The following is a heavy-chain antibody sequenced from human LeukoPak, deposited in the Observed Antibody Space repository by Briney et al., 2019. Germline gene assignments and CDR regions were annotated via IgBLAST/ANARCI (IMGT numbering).Heavy chain of an antibody. J-gene: IGHJ3*02. CDR1: GGTFSSYA. D-gene: IGHD1-26*01. V-gene: IGHV1-69*01. Sequence: GASAKDSCKASGGTFSSYAISWVRQAPGQGLEWMGGIIPIFGTANYAQKFQGRVTITADESTSTAYMELSSLRSEDTAVYYCAKSQGGTDAFDIWGQGTMVTVSS. CDR2: IIPIFGTA. CDR3: AKSQGGTDAFDI.